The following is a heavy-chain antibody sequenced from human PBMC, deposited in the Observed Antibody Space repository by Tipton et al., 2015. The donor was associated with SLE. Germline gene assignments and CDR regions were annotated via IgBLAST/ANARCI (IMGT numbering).Heavy chain of an antibody. CDR2: IYYSGSA. CDR3: AREVITITDSDAFDI. D-gene: IGHD2-21*01. J-gene: IGHJ3*02. CDR1: GGSISSNNFF. Sequence: TLSLTCTVSGGSISSNNFFWSWLRPHPGKGLEWIGCIYYSGSAFYNPSLKSRVTMSVDTSKNQFFMRLSSATAADTAVYYCAREVITITDSDAFDIWGQGTMVTVSS. V-gene: IGHV4-31*03.